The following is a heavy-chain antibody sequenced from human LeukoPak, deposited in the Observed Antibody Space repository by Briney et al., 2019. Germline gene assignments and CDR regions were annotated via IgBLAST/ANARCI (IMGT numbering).Heavy chain of an antibody. CDR2: IKTDGSST. Sequence: GGSLRLSCAASGFTFSSYWMHWVRQAPGKGLVLVSRIKTDGSSTDYADSVKGRFTISRDNAKNTMYLQMNSLRAEDTAVYYCARGVSGTGPDIWGLGTMVTVSP. V-gene: IGHV3-74*01. J-gene: IGHJ3*02. CDR3: ARGVSGTGPDI. D-gene: IGHD5/OR15-5a*01. CDR1: GFTFSSYW.